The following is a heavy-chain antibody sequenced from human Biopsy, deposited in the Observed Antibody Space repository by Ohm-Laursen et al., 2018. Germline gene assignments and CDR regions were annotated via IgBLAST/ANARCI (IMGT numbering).Heavy chain of an antibody. CDR2: IYTSGSP. Sequence: SETLSLTCAVSGYSISSGYYWGWIRQPAGKGLEWIGRIYTSGSPNYNLSLESRVTMSVDTSKNQFSLNLRSVTAADTAVYYCARGTGRYYVYGAFDIWGQGTVVTVSS. CDR1: GYSISSGYY. V-gene: IGHV4-4*07. CDR3: ARGTGRYYVYGAFDI. D-gene: IGHD1-26*01. J-gene: IGHJ3*02.